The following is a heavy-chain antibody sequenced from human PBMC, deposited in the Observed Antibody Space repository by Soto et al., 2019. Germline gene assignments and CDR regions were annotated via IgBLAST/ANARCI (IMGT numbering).Heavy chain of an antibody. CDR2: IWYDGSNK. CDR3: ARVPNWEAYYFDY. CDR1: GFTFSSYG. Sequence: QVKLVESGGGVVQPGRSLRLSCAASGFTFSSYGMHWVRQAPGKGLEWVAVIWYDGSNKYYADSVKGRFTISRDNSKNTLYLQMNSLRAEDTAVYYCARVPNWEAYYFDYWGQGTLVTVSS. J-gene: IGHJ4*02. V-gene: IGHV3-33*01. D-gene: IGHD7-27*01.